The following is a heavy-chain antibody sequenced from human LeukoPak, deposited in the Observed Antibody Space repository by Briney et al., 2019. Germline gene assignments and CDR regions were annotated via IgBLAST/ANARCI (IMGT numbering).Heavy chain of an antibody. D-gene: IGHD3-16*01. CDR2: ISSSGSTI. CDR3: ARFGRLYDYVWGSYSIFDY. V-gene: IGHV3-48*03. J-gene: IGHJ4*02. CDR1: GFTFSGYE. Sequence: GGSLRLSCAASGFTFSGYEMNWVRQAPGKGLEWVSYISSSGSTIYYADSVKGRFTISRDNARNSLYLQMNSLRAEDTAVYYCARFGRLYDYVWGSYSIFDYWGQGTLVTVSS.